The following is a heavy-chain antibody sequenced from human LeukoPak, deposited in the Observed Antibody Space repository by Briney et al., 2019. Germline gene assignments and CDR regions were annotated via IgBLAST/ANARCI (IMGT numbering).Heavy chain of an antibody. V-gene: IGHV3-23*01. J-gene: IGHJ4*02. D-gene: IGHD1-14*01. Sequence: GGSLRLSCAAPGFTFSSYALSWVRQAPGKGLEWVSAISGSGGGTYYADSVKGRFTISRDNSKNTLYLQMNSLRAEDTAVYYCAKPRYPFRTTDFDYWGQGTLVTVSS. CDR1: GFTFSSYA. CDR2: ISGSGGGT. CDR3: AKPRYPFRTTDFDY.